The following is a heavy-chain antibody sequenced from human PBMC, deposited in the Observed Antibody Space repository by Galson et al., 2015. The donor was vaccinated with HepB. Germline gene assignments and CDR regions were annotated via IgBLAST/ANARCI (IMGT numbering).Heavy chain of an antibody. CDR1: GFTFSSYS. Sequence: LRLSCAASGFTFSSYSMNWVRQAPGKGLEWVSYISSSSSTIYYADSVKGRFTISRDNAKNSLYLQMNSLRDEDTAVYYCARDQLLGGTRYSGSYYRAFDIWGQGTMVTVSS. CDR3: ARDQLLGGTRYSGSYYRAFDI. V-gene: IGHV3-48*02. CDR2: ISSSSSTI. D-gene: IGHD1-26*01. J-gene: IGHJ3*02.